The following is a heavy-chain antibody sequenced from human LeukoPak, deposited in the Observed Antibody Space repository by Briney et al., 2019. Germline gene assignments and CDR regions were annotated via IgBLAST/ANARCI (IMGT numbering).Heavy chain of an antibody. CDR1: GYTFTSYD. CDR3: ARERIADNWFDP. V-gene: IGHV1-8*03. CDR2: MNPNSGNT. Sequence: ASVKVSCKASGYTFTSYDINWVRQATGQGLERMGWMNPNSGNTGYAQKFQGRVTVTRNTSISTAYMELSSLRSEDTAVYYCARERIADNWFDPWGQGTLVTVSS. J-gene: IGHJ5*02. D-gene: IGHD6-13*01.